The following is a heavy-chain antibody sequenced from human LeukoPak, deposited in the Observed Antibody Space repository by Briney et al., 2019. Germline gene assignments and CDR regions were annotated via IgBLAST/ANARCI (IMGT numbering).Heavy chain of an antibody. CDR1: GFTFSSYA. D-gene: IGHD3-10*01. Sequence: GGSLTLSCAASGFTFSSYAMSWVRQAPGKGLERVSGISGSGDNTYYADPVKGRFTISRDISKHTLYLQMNSLRAEDTAVYYCARYSGSGTYNWFDTWGRGTLVTVSS. J-gene: IGHJ5*02. CDR3: ARYSGSGTYNWFDT. V-gene: IGHV3-23*01. CDR2: ISGSGDNT.